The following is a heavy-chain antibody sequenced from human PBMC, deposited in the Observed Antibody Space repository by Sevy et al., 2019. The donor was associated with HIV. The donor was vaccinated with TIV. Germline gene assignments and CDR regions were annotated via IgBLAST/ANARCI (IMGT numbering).Heavy chain of an antibody. CDR2: IKQDESKK. D-gene: IGHD3-22*01. Sequence: GGSLRLSCAASGFSFSHYWMHWVRQAPGKGLEWVANIKQDESKKYYVASVKGRFTISRDNAKNSVYLQMNSLIPEDTAIYYCARGNSGSFDYWGQGTLVTVSS. CDR1: GFSFSHYW. J-gene: IGHJ4*02. V-gene: IGHV3-7*04. CDR3: ARGNSGSFDY.